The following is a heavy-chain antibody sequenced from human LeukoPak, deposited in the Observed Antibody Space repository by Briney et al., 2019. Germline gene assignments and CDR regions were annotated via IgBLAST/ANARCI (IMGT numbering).Heavy chain of an antibody. V-gene: IGHV3-30-3*01. CDR2: ISYDGSNK. J-gene: IGHJ4*02. CDR1: GFTFSSYA. Sequence: PGGSLRLSCAASGFTFSSYAMHWVRQAPGKGLEWVAVISYDGSNKYYADSVKGRFTISRDNSKNTLYLQMNSLRAEDTAVYYCARVLGDSLWLQSYYFDYWGQGTLVTVSS. CDR3: ARVLGDSLWLQSYYFDY. D-gene: IGHD5-12*01.